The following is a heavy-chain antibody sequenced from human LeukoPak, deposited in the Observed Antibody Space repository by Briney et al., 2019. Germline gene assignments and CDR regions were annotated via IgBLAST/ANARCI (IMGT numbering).Heavy chain of an antibody. D-gene: IGHD3-22*01. CDR2: IYYSGST. V-gene: IGHV4-39*07. CDR3: ARGSSLWYYYDSSGYSPFDY. J-gene: IGHJ4*02. Sequence: PSETLSLTCTVSGGSISSSSYYWGWIRQPPGKGLEWIGSIYYSGSTYYNPSLKSRVTISVDTSKNQFSLKLSSVTAADTAVYYCARGSSLWYYYDSSGYSPFDYWGQGTLVTVSS. CDR1: GGSISSSSYY.